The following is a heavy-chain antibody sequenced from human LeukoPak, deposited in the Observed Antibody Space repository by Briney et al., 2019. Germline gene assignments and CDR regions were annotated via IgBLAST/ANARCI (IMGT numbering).Heavy chain of an antibody. D-gene: IGHD2-2*01. V-gene: IGHV1-2*02. Sequence: GASVKVSCKTSGYTFASFGISWVRQALGQGLEWMGWINPNSGGTNYAQKFQGRVTMTRDTSIGTAYMELSRLRSDDTAVYYCARDRGYCSSTSCHNFDYWGQGTLVTVSS. CDR1: GYTFASFG. CDR2: INPNSGGT. CDR3: ARDRGYCSSTSCHNFDY. J-gene: IGHJ4*02.